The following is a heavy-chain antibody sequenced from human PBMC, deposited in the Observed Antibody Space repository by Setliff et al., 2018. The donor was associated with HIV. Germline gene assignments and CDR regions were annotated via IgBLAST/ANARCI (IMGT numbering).Heavy chain of an antibody. J-gene: IGHJ4*02. CDR3: ARRGIAAAGSDS. Sequence: SETLSLTCTVSGGSISSNSYYWGWFRQPPGKGLEWIGSIYYSGSTYYTPSLKSRVTISVDTSQNQFSLKLNSVTAADTAVYYCARRGIAAAGSDSWGEGTLVTVSS. CDR1: GGSISSNSYY. V-gene: IGHV4-39*01. D-gene: IGHD6-13*01. CDR2: IYYSGST.